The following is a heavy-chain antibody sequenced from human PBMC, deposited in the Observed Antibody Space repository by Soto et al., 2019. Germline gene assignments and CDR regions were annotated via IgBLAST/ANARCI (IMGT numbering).Heavy chain of an antibody. V-gene: IGHV3-23*01. CDR1: GFTFSSYA. D-gene: IGHD3-22*01. CDR3: AKSGGVYDSSGYYKDY. J-gene: IGHJ4*02. Sequence: GGSLRLSCAASGFTFSSYAMSWVRQAPGKGLEWVSAISGSGGSTYYADSVKGRFTISRDNSKNTLYLQMNSLRAEDTAVYYCAKSGGVYDSSGYYKDYWGQGTLVTVSS. CDR2: ISGSGGST.